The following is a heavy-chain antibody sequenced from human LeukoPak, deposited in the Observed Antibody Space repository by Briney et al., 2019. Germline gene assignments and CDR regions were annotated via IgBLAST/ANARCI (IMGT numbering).Heavy chain of an antibody. V-gene: IGHV4-4*07. CDR3: ARGAYGSEIQGYFDP. CDR1: GGSITSYY. Sequence: PSETLSLTCTVSGGSITSYYWSWIRQPAGKGLEWIGRIYASGGTNYSPSLKSRVTMSIDTSKNQFSLRLSSVTAADTAVYYCARGAYGSEIQGYFDPWGQGTLVTVSP. D-gene: IGHD3-10*01. CDR2: IYASGGT. J-gene: IGHJ5*02.